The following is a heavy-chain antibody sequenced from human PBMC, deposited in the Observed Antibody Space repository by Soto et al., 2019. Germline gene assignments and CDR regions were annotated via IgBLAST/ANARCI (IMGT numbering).Heavy chain of an antibody. D-gene: IGHD3-9*01. V-gene: IGHV1-46*01. CDR2: INPSGGST. CDR3: ARDQDILTGYWDNFDY. CDR1: GYTFTSYY. Sequence: WASVKVSCKASGYTFTSYYMHWVRQAPGQGLEWMGIINPSGGSTSYAQKFQGRVTMTRDTSTSTVYMELSSLRSEDTAVYYCARDQDILTGYWDNFDYWGQGTLVTVSS. J-gene: IGHJ4*02.